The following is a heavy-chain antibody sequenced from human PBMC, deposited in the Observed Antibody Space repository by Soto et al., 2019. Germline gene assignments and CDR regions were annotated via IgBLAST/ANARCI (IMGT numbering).Heavy chain of an antibody. CDR2: ISAYNGNT. J-gene: IGHJ6*02. CDR1: GYTFTGYY. D-gene: IGHD2-2*01. Sequence: ASVKVSCKASGYTFTGYYMHWVRQAPGQGLEWMGWISAYNGNTNYAQKLQGRVTMTTDTSTSTAYMELRSLRSDDTAVYYCARGDIVVVPAADNYYYYGMDVWGQGTTVTVSS. V-gene: IGHV1-18*04. CDR3: ARGDIVVVPAADNYYYYGMDV.